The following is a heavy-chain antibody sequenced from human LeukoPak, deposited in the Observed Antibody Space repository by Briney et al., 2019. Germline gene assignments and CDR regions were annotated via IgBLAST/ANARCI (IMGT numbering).Heavy chain of an antibody. CDR3: ARDRKYQPDY. J-gene: IGHJ4*02. D-gene: IGHD2-2*01. Sequence: GGSLRLSCAASEFTFSGYWMHWVRQAPGKGRVWVSRINSDGSGTSYADSVKGRFTISRDNAKNTLYLQMNSLRVEDTAVYYCARDRKYQPDYWGQGTLVTVSS. V-gene: IGHV3-74*01. CDR1: EFTFSGYW. CDR2: INSDGSGT.